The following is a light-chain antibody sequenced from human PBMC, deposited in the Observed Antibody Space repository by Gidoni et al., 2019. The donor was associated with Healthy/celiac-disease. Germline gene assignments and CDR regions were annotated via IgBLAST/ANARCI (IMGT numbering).Light chain of an antibody. CDR3: QQSYSTPVLT. V-gene: IGKV1-39*01. CDR1: QSISSY. Sequence: IQMTQSPSSLSASVGDRVTITCRASQSISSYLNWYQQKPGKAPKLLIYAASSLQSGVPSRFSGSGSGTDFTLTISSLQPEDFATYYCQQSYSTPVLTFGGGTKVEIK. J-gene: IGKJ4*01. CDR2: AAS.